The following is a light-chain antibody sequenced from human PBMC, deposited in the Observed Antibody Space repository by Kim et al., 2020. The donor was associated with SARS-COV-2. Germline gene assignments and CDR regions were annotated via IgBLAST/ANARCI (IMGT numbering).Light chain of an antibody. CDR2: GAY. Sequence: IVLTQSPGTLSLAPGDRATLSCRASQSVSASYFAWFQQRPGQPPRLLIYGAYSRAPGTPDRFSGSGWGTDFTLTISSLEPEDFAVYFCQQYGTTPRTFGQGTKVEVK. V-gene: IGKV3-20*01. CDR3: QQYGTTPRT. CDR1: QSVSASY. J-gene: IGKJ1*01.